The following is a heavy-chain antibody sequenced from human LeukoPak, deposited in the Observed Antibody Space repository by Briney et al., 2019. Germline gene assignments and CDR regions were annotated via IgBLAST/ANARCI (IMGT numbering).Heavy chain of an antibody. J-gene: IGHJ6*02. V-gene: IGHV3-23*01. CDR1: GFTFSSYA. CDR2: ISGSGGST. CDR3: AKAIAAAGATVGYYYYGMDV. D-gene: IGHD6-13*01. Sequence: GGSLRLSCAASGFTFSSYAMSWVRQAPGKGLEWVSAISGSGGSTYYADSVKGRFTISRDNSKNTLYLQMNSLRAEDTAVYHCAKAIAAAGATVGYYYYGMDVWGQGTTVTVSS.